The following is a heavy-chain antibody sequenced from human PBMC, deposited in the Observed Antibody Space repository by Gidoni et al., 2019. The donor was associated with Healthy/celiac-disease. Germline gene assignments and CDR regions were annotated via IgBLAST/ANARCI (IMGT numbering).Heavy chain of an antibody. Sequence: QVQLVQSAAEVKKPGASLKVSCKASGYIFTRYYMHWVRQAPGQGLEWMGIINPSGGSTSYAQKFQGRVTMTRDTSTSTVYMELSSLRSDDTAVYYCARGFRLRAAGHAEYFQHWGQGTLVTVSS. CDR2: INPSGGST. V-gene: IGHV1-46*01. CDR1: GYIFTRYY. CDR3: ARGFRLRAAGHAEYFQH. J-gene: IGHJ1*01. D-gene: IGHD6-13*01.